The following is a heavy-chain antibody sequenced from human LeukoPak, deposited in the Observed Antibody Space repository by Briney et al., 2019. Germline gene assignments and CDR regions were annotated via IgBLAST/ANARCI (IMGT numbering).Heavy chain of an antibody. CDR1: GFSFMNPW. CDR2: IKSNADGGTP. CDR3: TTFYHEYSPY. V-gene: IGHV3-15*01. D-gene: IGHD2/OR15-2a*01. J-gene: IGHJ4*02. Sequence: GGSLRLFCAASGFSFMNPWVIWVRQAPGKGLEWVGRIKSNADGGTPDYAAPARGRFTISRDDSKNTLYLQMNSLKTEDTAVYYCTTFYHEYSPYWGRGALVTVSS.